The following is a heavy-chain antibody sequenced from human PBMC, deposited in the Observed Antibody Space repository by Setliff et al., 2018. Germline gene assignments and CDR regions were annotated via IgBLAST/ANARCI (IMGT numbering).Heavy chain of an antibody. CDR2: ISPYSGNT. J-gene: IGHJ1*01. V-gene: IGHV1-18*01. D-gene: IGHD6-13*01. Sequence: ASVKVSCKTSGFGFTTFGFSWVRQAPGQGLEWLGPISPYSGNTNYPQWLQDRVTMTIDTSATTVYMELQSLRSDDTAVYYCARAGQLDYFQHWGQGTLVTVSS. CDR1: GFGFTTFG. CDR3: ARAGQLDYFQH.